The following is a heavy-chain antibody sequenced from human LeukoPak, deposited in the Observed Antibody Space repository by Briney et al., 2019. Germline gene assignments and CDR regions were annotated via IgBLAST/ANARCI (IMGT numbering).Heavy chain of an antibody. CDR3: ARRYYGSGSYYSSWFDP. CDR2: IYPGDSDT. J-gene: IGHJ5*02. CDR1: GYSFTSYW. D-gene: IGHD3-10*01. Sequence: GESLKISCKGFGYSFTSYWIGWVRQMPGKGLEWMGIIYPGDSDTRYSPSFQGQVTISADKSISTAYLQWSSLKASDTAMYYCARRYYGSGSYYSSWFDPWGQGTLVTVSS. V-gene: IGHV5-51*01.